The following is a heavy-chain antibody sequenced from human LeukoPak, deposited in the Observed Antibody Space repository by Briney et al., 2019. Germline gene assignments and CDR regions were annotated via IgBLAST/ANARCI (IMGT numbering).Heavy chain of an antibody. CDR1: GFTFSRFW. V-gene: IGHV3-7*05. D-gene: IGHD1-26*01. CDR3: AGGQGWVADY. Sequence: GGSLRLSCAASGFTFSRFWMNWVRQAPGRGLEWVANIDQSGGRNNYVDSVKGRFTISRDNAKNSLFLEMSSLRADDTAVYFCAGGQGWVADYWGQGTLVTVSS. J-gene: IGHJ4*02. CDR2: IDQSGGRN.